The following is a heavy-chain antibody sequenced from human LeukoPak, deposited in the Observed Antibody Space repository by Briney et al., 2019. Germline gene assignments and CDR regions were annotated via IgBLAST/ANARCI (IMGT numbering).Heavy chain of an antibody. Sequence: GESLKISCKGSGYSFTSYWIGWVHQMPGKGLEWMGIIYPGDSDTRYSPSFQGQVTISADKSISTAYLQWSSLKASDTAMYYCARRGRLGELSSDAFDIWGQGTMVTVSS. D-gene: IGHD3-16*02. J-gene: IGHJ3*02. CDR3: ARRGRLGELSSDAFDI. CDR1: GYSFTSYW. V-gene: IGHV5-51*07. CDR2: IYPGDSDT.